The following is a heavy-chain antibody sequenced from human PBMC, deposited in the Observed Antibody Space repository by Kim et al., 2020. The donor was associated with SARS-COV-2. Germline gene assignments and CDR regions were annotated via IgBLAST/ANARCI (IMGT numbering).Heavy chain of an antibody. Sequence: SETLSLTCTVSGGSISSGSYYWSWIRQPAGKGLEWIGRIYTSGSTNYNPSLKSRVTISVDTSKNQFSLKLSSVTAADTAVYYCARGWYYSSGWYGDTDWFDPWGQGTLVTVSS. CDR1: GGSISSGSYY. V-gene: IGHV4-61*02. J-gene: IGHJ5*02. CDR3: ARGWYYSSGWYGDTDWFDP. D-gene: IGHD6-19*01. CDR2: IYTSGST.